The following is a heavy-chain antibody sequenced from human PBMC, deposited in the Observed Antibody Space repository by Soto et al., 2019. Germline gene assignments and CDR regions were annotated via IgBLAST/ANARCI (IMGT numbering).Heavy chain of an antibody. CDR1: GYTFTSYA. Sequence: ASVKVSCKASGYTFTSYAMHWVRQAPGQRLEWMGWINAGNGNTKYSQKFQDRVTITRGTSASTAYMELSSLRSEDTAVYYCARGPTLNYYDSSGSLSNWGQGTLVTVSS. CDR3: ARGPTLNYYDSSGSLSN. D-gene: IGHD3-22*01. V-gene: IGHV1-3*01. J-gene: IGHJ4*02. CDR2: INAGNGNT.